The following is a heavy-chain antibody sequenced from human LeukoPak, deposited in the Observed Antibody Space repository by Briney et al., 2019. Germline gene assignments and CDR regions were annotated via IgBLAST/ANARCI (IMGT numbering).Heavy chain of an antibody. V-gene: IGHV4-30-2*01. CDR1: GGSISSGDYY. CDR2: IHQSGST. D-gene: IGHD1-7*01. CDR3: ARGNWNYGSWFFDL. Sequence: SETLSLTCTVSGGSISSGDYYWSWIRQPPGKGLEWTGHIHQSGSTSYHPPLRSRVSISLDRSNNQFSLEVNFVTAADTAVYYCARGNWNYGSWFFDLWGRGTLVTVSS. J-gene: IGHJ2*01.